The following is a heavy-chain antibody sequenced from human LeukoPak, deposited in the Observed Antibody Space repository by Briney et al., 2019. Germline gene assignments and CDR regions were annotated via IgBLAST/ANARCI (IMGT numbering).Heavy chain of an antibody. CDR3: AAYYGSGSYRNWFDP. D-gene: IGHD3-10*01. Sequence: GGSLRLSCTASRLTFSDFYMSWIRQAPGKGLQWVSYISGTGSNIYYADSVKGRFTISRDNAKNSVHLQMNSLRAEDTAMYYCAAYYGSGSYRNWFDPWGQGSLVTISS. J-gene: IGHJ5*02. V-gene: IGHV3-11*01. CDR2: ISGTGSNI. CDR1: RLTFSDFY.